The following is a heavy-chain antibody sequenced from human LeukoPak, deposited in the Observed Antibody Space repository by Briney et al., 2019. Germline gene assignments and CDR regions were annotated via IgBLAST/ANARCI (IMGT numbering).Heavy chain of an antibody. CDR1: GGTFSSYA. CDR2: ISSYNGNT. J-gene: IGHJ4*02. Sequence: ASVKVSCKASGGTFSSYAISWVRQAPGQGLEWMGWISSYNGNTKNAQKLQDRVTMTTDTSTSTAYMELRSLTSDDTAVYYCTRGSGSYFDYWGQGTLVTVSS. D-gene: IGHD3-10*01. V-gene: IGHV1-18*01. CDR3: TRGSGSYFDY.